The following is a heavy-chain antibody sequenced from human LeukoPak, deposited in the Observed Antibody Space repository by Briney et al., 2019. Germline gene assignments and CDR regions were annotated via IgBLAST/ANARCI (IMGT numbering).Heavy chain of an antibody. V-gene: IGHV1-69*13. CDR2: IIPIFGTA. J-gene: IGHJ3*02. Sequence: SVKVSCKASGGTFSSYAISWVRQAPGQGLEWMGGIIPIFGTANYAQKFQGRVTITADESTSTAYMELSSLRSEDTAVYYCARDSRFCGGDCYGRDAFDIWGQGTMVTVSS. CDR3: ARDSRFCGGDCYGRDAFDI. D-gene: IGHD2-21*02. CDR1: GGTFSSYA.